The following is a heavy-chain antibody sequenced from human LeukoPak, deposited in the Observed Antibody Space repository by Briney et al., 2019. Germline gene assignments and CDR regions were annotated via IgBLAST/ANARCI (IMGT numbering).Heavy chain of an antibody. J-gene: IGHJ4*02. D-gene: IGHD4-23*01. CDR1: GFTFSSYA. Sequence: GGSLRLSCAASGFTFSSYAMSWVRQAPGKGLEWVSAISGSGGSTYYADSVKGRFTSSRDNSKNTLYLQMNSLRAEDTAVYYCAKDPLRGYYGGNSGYWGQGTLVTVSS. CDR2: ISGSGGST. CDR3: AKDPLRGYYGGNSGY. V-gene: IGHV3-23*01.